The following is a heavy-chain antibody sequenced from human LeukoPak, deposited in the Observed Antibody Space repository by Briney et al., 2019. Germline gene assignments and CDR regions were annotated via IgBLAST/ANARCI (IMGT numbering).Heavy chain of an antibody. Sequence: PGGSLRLSCVGSGFTFNTYSMNWVRQAPGKGLECISYISVSGNSMQYADSVEGRFSISRDSAKNSLYLQMNNLRAEDTAVYYCARKNYDKMDVWGKGTTVTVSS. CDR2: ISVSGNSM. J-gene: IGHJ6*03. CDR1: GFTFNTYS. V-gene: IGHV3-48*01. CDR3: ARKNYDKMDV.